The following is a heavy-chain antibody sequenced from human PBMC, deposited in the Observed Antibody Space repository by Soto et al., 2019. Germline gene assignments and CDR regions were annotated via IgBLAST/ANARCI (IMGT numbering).Heavy chain of an antibody. Sequence: PGGSLRLSCAASGFTFSSYGMHWVRQAPGKGLEWVAVIWYDGSNKYYADSVKGRFTISRDNSKNTLYLQMNSLRAEDTAVYYCARVSGALDAFDIWGQGTMVTVSS. J-gene: IGHJ3*02. CDR1: GFTFSSYG. CDR3: ARVSGALDAFDI. V-gene: IGHV3-33*01. D-gene: IGHD1-26*01. CDR2: IWYDGSNK.